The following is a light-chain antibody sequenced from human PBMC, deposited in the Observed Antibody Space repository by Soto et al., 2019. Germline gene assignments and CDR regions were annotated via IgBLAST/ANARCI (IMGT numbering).Light chain of an antibody. CDR1: QSVSSSY. V-gene: IGKV3-15*01. CDR3: QQYNNWPQT. CDR2: GAS. Sequence: PGERVTLSCRASQSVSSSYLTWCQQKPGQAPRLLIYGASTRATDIPARFSGSGSGTEFTLTISSLQSEDFAEYHCQQYNNWPQTFGQGTKVDIK. J-gene: IGKJ1*01.